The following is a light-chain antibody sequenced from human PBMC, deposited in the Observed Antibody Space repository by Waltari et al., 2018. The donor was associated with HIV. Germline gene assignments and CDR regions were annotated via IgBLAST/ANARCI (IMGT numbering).Light chain of an antibody. V-gene: IGLV2-14*03. CDR2: DIN. J-gene: IGLJ2*01. CDR1: STDSRFDHS. CDR3: ASNRLDYTLI. Sequence: QSALTQPASVSGFLGQSINISCTGLSTDSRFDHSVSCYQQHPGKIPRLIIFDINNRPSGVSDHFSGSRSGNSASLTFSGLQSGDEAHYYCASNRLDYTLIFGGGTKLTVL.